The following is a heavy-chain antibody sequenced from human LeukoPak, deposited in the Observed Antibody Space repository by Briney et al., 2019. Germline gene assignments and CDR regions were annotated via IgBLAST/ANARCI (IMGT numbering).Heavy chain of an antibody. J-gene: IGHJ4*02. CDR2: IKQDGSEK. CDR1: GFTFSSYW. V-gene: IGHV3-7*03. CDR3: AKDKGSNYGYSDY. D-gene: IGHD4-11*01. Sequence: GGSLRLSCAASGFTFSSYWMSWVRQAPGKGLEWVANIKQDGSEKYYVDSVKGRFTISRDNAKNSLYLQMNSLRAEDTALYYCAKDKGSNYGYSDYWGQGTLVTVSS.